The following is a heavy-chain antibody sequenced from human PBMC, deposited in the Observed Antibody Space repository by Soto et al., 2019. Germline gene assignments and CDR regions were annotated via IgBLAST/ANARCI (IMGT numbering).Heavy chain of an antibody. V-gene: IGHV4-61*01. Sequence: ASETLSLTCTVSGGSFKSGSYSWSWIRQPPGKGLEWIGYVYHTGRTSYNPSLKSRVSISMDTSKNQFSLKLSSVTAADTAVYYCARDQAVTTGWFDPWGQGTLVTVSS. CDR3: ARDQAVTTGWFDP. CDR1: GGSFKSGSYS. CDR2: VYHTGRT. J-gene: IGHJ5*02. D-gene: IGHD4-17*01.